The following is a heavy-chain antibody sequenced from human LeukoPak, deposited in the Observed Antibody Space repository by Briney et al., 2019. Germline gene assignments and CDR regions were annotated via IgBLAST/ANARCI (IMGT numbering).Heavy chain of an antibody. CDR1: GGTFSSYA. CDR2: IIPILGIA. J-gene: IGHJ4*02. CDR3: ARDPGYSGYDRVFDY. V-gene: IGHV1-69*10. D-gene: IGHD5-12*01. Sequence: SVKVSCKASGGTFSSYAISWVRQAPGQGLEWMGGIIPILGIANYAQKFQGRVTITADKSTSTAYMELSSLRSEDTAVYYCARDPGYSGYDRVFDYWGQGTLVTVPS.